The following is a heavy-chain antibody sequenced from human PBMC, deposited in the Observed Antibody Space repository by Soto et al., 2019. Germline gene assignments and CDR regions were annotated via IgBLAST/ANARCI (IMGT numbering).Heavy chain of an antibody. CDR1: GYTFTSYG. CDR3: TRARYCSSPSCYNHYYYGMDI. Sequence: ASVKVSCKASGYTFTSYGISWVRQAPGQGLEWMGWISVYSGKTNYAQKFQGRVTMTIDTSTTTAYLEVRSLRFDDTAVYYCTRARYCSSPSCYNHYYYGMDIWGQGTTVTVSS. V-gene: IGHV1-18*04. J-gene: IGHJ6*01. CDR2: ISVYSGKT. D-gene: IGHD2-2*02.